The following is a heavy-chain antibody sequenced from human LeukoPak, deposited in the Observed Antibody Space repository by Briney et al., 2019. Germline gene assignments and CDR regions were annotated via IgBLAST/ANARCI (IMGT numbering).Heavy chain of an antibody. J-gene: IGHJ4*02. Sequence: GASVKVSCKASGGTFSSYAISWVRQAPGQGLEWMGGIIPIFGTANYAQKFQGRVTITTDESTSTAYMELSSLRSEDTAVYYCARDKNNMEAYYYDSSGLDYWGQGTLVTVSS. CDR1: GGTFSSYA. V-gene: IGHV1-69*05. CDR3: ARDKNNMEAYYYDSSGLDY. D-gene: IGHD3-22*01. CDR2: IIPIFGTA.